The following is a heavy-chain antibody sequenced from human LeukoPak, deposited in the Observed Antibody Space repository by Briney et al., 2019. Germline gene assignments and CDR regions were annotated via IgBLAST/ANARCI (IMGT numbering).Heavy chain of an antibody. Sequence: GGSLRLSCAAPGFTFSNAWMSWVRQAPGKGLEWVGRIKSKTDGGTTDYAAPVKGRFTISRDDSKNTLYLQMNSLRAEDTAVYSCAKDRLGALLYFDSWGQGTLVTVSS. CDR3: AKDRLGALLYFDS. D-gene: IGHD1-26*01. CDR2: IKSKTDGGTT. CDR1: GFTFSNAW. J-gene: IGHJ4*02. V-gene: IGHV3-15*01.